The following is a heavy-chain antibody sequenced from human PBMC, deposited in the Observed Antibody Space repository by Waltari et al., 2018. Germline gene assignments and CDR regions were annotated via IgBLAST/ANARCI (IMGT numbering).Heavy chain of an antibody. V-gene: IGHV3-21*01. CDR2: ISSSSSYI. CDR3: ARDQLEYSSSFGAMWFDP. CDR1: GFTFSSYS. Sequence: EVQLVESGGGLVKPGGSLRLSCAASGFTFSSYSMNWVRQAPGKGLEWVSSISSSSSYIYYADSGKGRFTISRDNAKNSLYLQMNSLRAEDTAVYYCARDQLEYSSSFGAMWFDPWGQGTLVTVSS. J-gene: IGHJ5*02. D-gene: IGHD6-6*01.